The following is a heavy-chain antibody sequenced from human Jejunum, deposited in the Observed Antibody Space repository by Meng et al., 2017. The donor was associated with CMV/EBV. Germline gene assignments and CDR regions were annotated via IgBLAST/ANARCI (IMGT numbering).Heavy chain of an antibody. Sequence: SAVSGGSISSSNWWSWVRQPPGKGLEWIGEVYKTGSTNYNPSLKSRVTVSIDTSKNQFSLTMNSVAAADTAVYYCARFNYYGMDVWGQGTTVTVSS. CDR2: VYKTGST. CDR3: ARFNYYGMDV. V-gene: IGHV4-4*02. CDR1: GGSISSSNW. J-gene: IGHJ6*02.